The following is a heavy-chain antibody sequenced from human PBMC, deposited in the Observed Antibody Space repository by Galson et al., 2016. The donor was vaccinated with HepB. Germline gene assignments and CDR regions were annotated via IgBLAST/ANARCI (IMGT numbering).Heavy chain of an antibody. J-gene: IGHJ3*02. Sequence: TLSLTCTVSGGSISSGGYYWSWIRQHPGKGLEWIGYIYYTGSTYYNPSLKSRATISVDTSKSQFSLKLSSVTAAATAVYYCARDPSSITTDAFDIWGQASRWLDPIRRRCSLRRSIVTTSYTGVMYCARDPSMMTTDAFDIWDQGTIVTVSS. V-gene: IGHV4-31*03. CDR1: GGSISSGGYY. D-gene: IGHD5-24*01. CDR2: IYYTGST. CDR3: ARDPSSITTDAFDIWGQASRWLDPIRRRCSLRRSIVTTSYTGVMYCARDPSMMTTDAFDI.